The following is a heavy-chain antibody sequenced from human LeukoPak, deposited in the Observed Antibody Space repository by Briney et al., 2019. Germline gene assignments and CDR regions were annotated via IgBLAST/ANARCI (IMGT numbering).Heavy chain of an antibody. D-gene: IGHD6-19*01. Sequence: PGGSLRLSCAASGFTVSSNYMSWVRQAPGKGLEWVSVIYSGGSTYYADSVKGRFTTSRDNSKNTLYLQMNGLRAEDTAVYYCARSPPGYSSGTYYFDYWGQGTLVTVSS. CDR2: IYSGGST. J-gene: IGHJ4*02. CDR3: ARSPPGYSSGTYYFDY. CDR1: GFTVSSNY. V-gene: IGHV3-53*01.